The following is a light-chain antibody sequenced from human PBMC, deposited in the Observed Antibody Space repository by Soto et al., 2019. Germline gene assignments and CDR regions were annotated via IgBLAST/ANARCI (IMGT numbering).Light chain of an antibody. J-gene: IGLJ1*01. CDR2: SSN. CDR1: SSNIGINT. V-gene: IGLV1-44*01. CDR3: AAWDDSLNGPV. Sequence: QSVLTQPPSASGTPGQRVTISCSGSSSNIGINTVNWYQQLPGTAPKLLIYSSNQRPSGVPDRFSGSKSGTSASLAISGLQSEGEADYYCAAWDDSLNGPVFGTGTKVTVL.